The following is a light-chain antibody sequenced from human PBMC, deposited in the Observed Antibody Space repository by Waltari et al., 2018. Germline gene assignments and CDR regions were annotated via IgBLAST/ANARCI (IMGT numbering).Light chain of an antibody. Sequence: EIVLTQSPATLSLSPGERATLSCRASQSVSYSLAWYQQKPGQTPRLLIYGASNRATGIPARFSGSGSGSDFTLTISSLEPEDFAVYYCQQRSSWPRTFGQGTKVEIK. CDR2: GAS. V-gene: IGKV3-11*01. CDR1: QSVSYS. J-gene: IGKJ1*01. CDR3: QQRSSWPRT.